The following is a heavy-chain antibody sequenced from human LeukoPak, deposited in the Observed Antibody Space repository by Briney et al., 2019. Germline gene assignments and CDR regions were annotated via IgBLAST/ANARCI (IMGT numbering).Heavy chain of an antibody. D-gene: IGHD3-22*01. J-gene: IGHJ4*02. V-gene: IGHV4-4*07. CDR1: GASISNYY. CDR2: IYTSGST. Sequence: SETLSLTCTVSGASISNYYWSWIRQPAGKGLEWIGRIYTSGSTNYNPSLKSRITISVDTSKDQFSLKLSSVTAADTAVYYCARLDDNSGYFHWGQGTLVTVSS. CDR3: ARLDDNSGYFH.